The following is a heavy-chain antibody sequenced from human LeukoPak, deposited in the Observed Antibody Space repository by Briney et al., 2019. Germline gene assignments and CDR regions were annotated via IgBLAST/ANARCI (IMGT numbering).Heavy chain of an antibody. V-gene: IGHV4-38-2*02. Sequence: SETLSLTCTVSGYSISSGYYWGWIRQPPGKGLEWIGSIYHSGSTYYNPSLKSRVTISVDTSKNQFSLKLSSVTAADTAVYYCARTVVVTAIYDYWGQGTLVTVSS. CDR3: ARTVVVTAIYDY. D-gene: IGHD2-21*02. CDR2: IYHSGST. CDR1: GYSISSGYY. J-gene: IGHJ4*02.